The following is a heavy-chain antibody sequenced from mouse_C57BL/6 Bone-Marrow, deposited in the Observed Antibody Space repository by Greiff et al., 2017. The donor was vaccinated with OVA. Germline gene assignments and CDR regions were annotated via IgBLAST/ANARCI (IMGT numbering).Heavy chain of an antibody. CDR1: GYAFTNYL. CDR2: INPGSGGT. V-gene: IGHV1-54*01. J-gene: IGHJ2*01. CDR3: ARWGGAYYFDY. Sequence: QVQLQQSGAELVRPGTSVKVSCKASGYAFTNYLIEWVKQRPGQGLEWIGVINPGSGGTNYNEKFKGKATLTADKSSSTAYMQLSSLTSEDSAVYFCARWGGAYYFDYWGQGTTLTVSS.